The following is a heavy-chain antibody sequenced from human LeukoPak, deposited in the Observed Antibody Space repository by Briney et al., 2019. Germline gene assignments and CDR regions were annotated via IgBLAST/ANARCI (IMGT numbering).Heavy chain of an antibody. CDR3: ARDNSRDGYNYYFDS. CDR1: GGSISSYY. Sequence: PSETLSLTCTVSGGSISSYYWSWIRQPAGKGLEWIGLIYTSGSTNYNPSLKSRITMSVDTSKSQFSLKLSSVTAADTAVYYCARDNSRDGYNYYFDSWGQGTLVIVSS. V-gene: IGHV4-4*07. CDR2: IYTSGST. D-gene: IGHD5-24*01. J-gene: IGHJ4*02.